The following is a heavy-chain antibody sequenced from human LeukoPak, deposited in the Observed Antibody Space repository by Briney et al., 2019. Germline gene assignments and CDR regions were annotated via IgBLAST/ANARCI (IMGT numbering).Heavy chain of an antibody. CDR2: IYYSGST. CDR1: GGSISSRSYF. Sequence: SETLSLTCTVSGGSISSRSYFWAWIRQPPGKGLEWIGTIYYSGSTYYNPSLKSRVAISVDASKNQFSLKLSSVTAADTAVYYCARLNYDSRVLDYWGQGTLVTVSS. D-gene: IGHD3-22*01. V-gene: IGHV4-39*07. CDR3: ARLNYDSRVLDY. J-gene: IGHJ4*02.